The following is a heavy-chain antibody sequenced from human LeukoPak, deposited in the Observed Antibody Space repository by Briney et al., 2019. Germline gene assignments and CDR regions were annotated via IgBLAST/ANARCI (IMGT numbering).Heavy chain of an antibody. Sequence: ASVKVSCKASGYTFINYDITWVRQASGQGLEWMGWMNPNSGNTVYAQRFQGRVTMTRNTSISTAYLELSSLRSEDTAVYFCASGPSYYDTSGYYPIVDWGQGTLVTVSS. CDR1: GYTFINYD. CDR3: ASGPSYYDTSGYYPIVD. D-gene: IGHD3-22*01. J-gene: IGHJ4*02. V-gene: IGHV1-8*01. CDR2: MNPNSGNT.